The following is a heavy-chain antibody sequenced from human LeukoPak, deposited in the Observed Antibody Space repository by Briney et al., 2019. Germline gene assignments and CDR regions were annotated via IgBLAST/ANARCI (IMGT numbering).Heavy chain of an antibody. V-gene: IGHV3-21*01. CDR1: GFTFSSYT. J-gene: IGHJ4*02. CDR3: ARDPGPRVGD. Sequence: GGSLRLSCAASGFTFSSYTMNWVRQAPGKGLQWVSCISSDSSYIYYADSVKGRFTISRDNAKNSLYLQMNSLRDEDMAVYYCARDPGPRVGDWGQGTLVTVSS. D-gene: IGHD3-16*01. CDR2: ISSDSSYI.